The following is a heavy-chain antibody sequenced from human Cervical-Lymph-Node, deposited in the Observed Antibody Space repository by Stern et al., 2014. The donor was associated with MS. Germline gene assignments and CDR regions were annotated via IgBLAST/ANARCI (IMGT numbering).Heavy chain of an antibody. J-gene: IGHJ4*02. CDR2: IYPYDSDT. V-gene: IGHV5-51*01. CDR3: ARHVQGFDY. Sequence: EVHLVESGAEVEKPGESLKISCELSGYSFTIYYIAWVRQMPGKGLKWIGVIYPYDSDTTYSPSFQGQVTISADKSITTAYLQWSSLRASDTAMYYCARHVQGFDYWGQGTLVTVSS. CDR1: GYSFTIYY.